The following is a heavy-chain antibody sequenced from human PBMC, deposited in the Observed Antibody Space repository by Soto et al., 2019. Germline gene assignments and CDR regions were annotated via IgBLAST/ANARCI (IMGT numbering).Heavy chain of an antibody. D-gene: IGHD3-22*01. J-gene: IGHJ6*02. CDR2: IYHSGST. V-gene: IGHV4-30-2*01. CDR1: GGSISSGGYS. Sequence: PSETLSLTCAVSGGSISSGGYSWSWIRQPPGKGLEWIGYIYHSGSTYYNPSLKSRVTISVDRSKNQFSLKLSSVTAADTAVYYCARDGWRDSSGYYYYGMDVWGQGTTVTVSS. CDR3: ARDGWRDSSGYYYYGMDV.